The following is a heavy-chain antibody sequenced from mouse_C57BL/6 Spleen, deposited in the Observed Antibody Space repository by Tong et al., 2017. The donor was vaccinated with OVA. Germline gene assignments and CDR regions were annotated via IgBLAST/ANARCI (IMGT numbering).Heavy chain of an antibody. D-gene: IGHD2-1*01. CDR2: IYPYNGVS. CDR3: TSGIYYGNHWYFDV. Sequence: EVQLQESGPELVKPGASVKISCKASGYSFTGYYMHWVKQSHGNILDWIGYIYPYNGVSSYNQKFKGKATLTVDKSSSTAYMELRSLTSEDSAVYYCTSGIYYGNHWYFDVWGTGITVTVSS. CDR1: GYSFTGYY. J-gene: IGHJ1*03. V-gene: IGHV1-31*01.